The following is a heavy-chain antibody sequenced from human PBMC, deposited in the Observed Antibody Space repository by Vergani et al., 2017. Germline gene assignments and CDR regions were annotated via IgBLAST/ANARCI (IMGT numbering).Heavy chain of an antibody. Sequence: QVQLVQSGAEVKKPGASVKVSCKASGYTFNTYDINWVRQAPGQGLEWMGWMNTNSGNTGYAQKFQGRVTMTRDTSITTAYMELNSLRFGDTAVYYWAGGQSGYCTGDICYIHPWFESWGQGTLVTVSS. D-gene: IGHD2-15*01. J-gene: IGHJ5*01. CDR3: AGGQSGYCTGDICYIHPWFES. V-gene: IGHV1-8*02. CDR2: MNTNSGNT. CDR1: GYTFNTYD.